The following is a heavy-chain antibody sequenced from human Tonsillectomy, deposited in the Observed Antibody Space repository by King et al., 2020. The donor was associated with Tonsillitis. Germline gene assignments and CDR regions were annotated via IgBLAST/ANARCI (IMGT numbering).Heavy chain of an antibody. J-gene: IGHJ4*02. CDR2: MYYSGTI. V-gene: IGHV4-39*01. CDR3: ARSVSGSFDY. Sequence: QLQESGPGVVKPSETLSLNCTVSGGSISSSDHYWAWIRQPPGKGLEWFGVMYYSGTIFYNPSLKRRVTISGGTSENRFSLKLSSVTAADTAVYFCARSVSGSFDYWGQGALVTVSS. CDR1: GGSISSSDHY. D-gene: IGHD1-26*01.